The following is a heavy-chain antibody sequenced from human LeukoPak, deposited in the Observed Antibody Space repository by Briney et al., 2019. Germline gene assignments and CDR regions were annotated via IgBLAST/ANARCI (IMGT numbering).Heavy chain of an antibody. Sequence: SSETLSLTCTVSGGSISSYYWSWIRQPPGKGLEWIGYIYYSGSTNYNPSLKSRVTISVDTSKNQFSLKLSSVTAADTAVYYCARDEKNWFDPWGQGTLVTVSS. V-gene: IGHV4-59*01. CDR3: ARDEKNWFDP. CDR2: IYYSGST. J-gene: IGHJ5*02. CDR1: GGSISSYY.